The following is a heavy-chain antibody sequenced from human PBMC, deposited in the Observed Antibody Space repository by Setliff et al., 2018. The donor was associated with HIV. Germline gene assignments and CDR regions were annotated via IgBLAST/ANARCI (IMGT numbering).Heavy chain of an antibody. V-gene: IGHV4-34*12. D-gene: IGHD6-19*01. CDR1: GGSFSGYY. CDR2: IIHSGST. Sequence: PSETLSLTCAVYGGSFSGYYWSWIRQPPGKGLEWIGEIIHSGSTNYNPSLKSRVTISVDTSKNQFSLKLSSVTAADTAVYYCARLPYSSGSPDYWGQGTLVTVSS. J-gene: IGHJ4*02. CDR3: ARLPYSSGSPDY.